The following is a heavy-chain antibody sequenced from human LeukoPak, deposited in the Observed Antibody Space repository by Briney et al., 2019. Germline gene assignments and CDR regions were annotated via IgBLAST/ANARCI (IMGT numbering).Heavy chain of an antibody. J-gene: IGHJ4*02. CDR1: GFTFSSYA. CDR2: ISYDGSNK. Sequence: GGSLRLSCAASGFTFSSYAMHWVRQAPGKGLEWVAVISYDGSNKYYADSVKGRFTISRDNSKNTLYLQMNSLRAEDTAVYYCARDGNYYDSSGYYVYYFDYWGQGTLVTVSS. V-gene: IGHV3-30-3*01. CDR3: ARDGNYYDSSGYYVYYFDY. D-gene: IGHD3-22*01.